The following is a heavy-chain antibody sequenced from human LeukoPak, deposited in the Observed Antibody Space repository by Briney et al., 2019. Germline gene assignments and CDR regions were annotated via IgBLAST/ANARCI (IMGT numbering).Heavy chain of an antibody. CDR1: GYTFTSYY. CDR2: INPNSGGT. J-gene: IGHJ3*02. Sequence: ASVKVSCKASGYTFTSYYMHWVRQAPGQGLEWMGWINPNSGGTNYAQKFQGRVTMTRDTSISTAYMELSRLRSDDTAVYYCASPYIVGAPDAFDIWGQGTMVTVSS. D-gene: IGHD1-26*01. CDR3: ASPYIVGAPDAFDI. V-gene: IGHV1-2*02.